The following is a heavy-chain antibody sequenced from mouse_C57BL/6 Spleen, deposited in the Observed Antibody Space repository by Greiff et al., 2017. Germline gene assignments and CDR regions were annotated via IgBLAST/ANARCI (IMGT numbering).Heavy chain of an antibody. Sequence: DVMLVESGEGLVKPGGSLKLSCAASGFTFSSYAMSWVRQTPEKRLEWVAYISSGGDYIYYADNVKGRFTISRDNARNTLYLQMSSLKAEDTAMYYCTRDEDYYGSTVYAMDYWGQGTSVTVSS. CDR2: ISSGGDYI. V-gene: IGHV5-9-1*02. D-gene: IGHD1-1*01. CDR1: GFTFSSYA. CDR3: TRDEDYYGSTVYAMDY. J-gene: IGHJ4*01.